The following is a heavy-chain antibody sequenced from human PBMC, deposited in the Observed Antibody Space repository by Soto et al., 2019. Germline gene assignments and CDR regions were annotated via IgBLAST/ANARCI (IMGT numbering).Heavy chain of an antibody. D-gene: IGHD3-10*01. CDR1: GYSFTSYW. J-gene: IGHJ4*02. Sequence: PGESLKISCKGSGYSFTSYWIGWVRQMPGKGLEWMGIIYPGDSDTGYSPSFQGQVTISADKSISTAYLQWSSLKASDTAMYYCARSGGSGSYYIRSLDYWGQGTPVTVSS. V-gene: IGHV5-51*01. CDR3: ARSGGSGSYYIRSLDY. CDR2: IYPGDSDT.